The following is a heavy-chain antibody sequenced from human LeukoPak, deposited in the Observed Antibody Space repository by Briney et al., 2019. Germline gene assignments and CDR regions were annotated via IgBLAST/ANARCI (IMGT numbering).Heavy chain of an antibody. D-gene: IGHD1-1*01. Sequence: PGRSLRLSCAASGFTFSSYSMNWVRQAPGKGLEWVSYISSSSSTIYYADSVKGRFTISRDNAKNSLYLQMNSLRAEATAVYYCARDGPNWNDVGDYWGQGTLVTVSS. CDR3: ARDGPNWNDVGDY. J-gene: IGHJ4*02. CDR1: GFTFSSYS. V-gene: IGHV3-48*04. CDR2: ISSSSSTI.